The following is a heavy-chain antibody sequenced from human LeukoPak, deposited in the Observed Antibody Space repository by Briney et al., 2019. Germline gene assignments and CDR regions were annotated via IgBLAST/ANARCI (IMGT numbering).Heavy chain of an antibody. CDR1: GFTFSSYG. Sequence: GRSLRLSCAASGFTFSSYGMHWVRQVPGKGLEWVAVIWYDGSNKYYADSVKGRFTISRDNSKNTLYLQMNSLRAEDTAVYYCARGDTYSSGWYPFDYWGQGTLVTVSS. V-gene: IGHV3-33*01. CDR3: ARGDTYSSGWYPFDY. CDR2: IWYDGSNK. D-gene: IGHD6-19*01. J-gene: IGHJ4*02.